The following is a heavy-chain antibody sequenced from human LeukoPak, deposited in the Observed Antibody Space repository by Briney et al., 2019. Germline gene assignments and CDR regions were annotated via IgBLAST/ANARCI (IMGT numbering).Heavy chain of an antibody. V-gene: IGHV3-23*01. CDR1: GFTFSSYA. Sequence: PVGSLRLSCAASGFTFSSYAMSCVRQAPGKGLEWVSAISGSGGSTYYADSVKGRFTISRDNSKNTLYLQMNSLRAEDTAVYYCAKVAVAAYQDYYYYMDVWGKGTTVTVSS. CDR2: ISGSGGST. CDR3: AKVAVAAYQDYYYYMDV. J-gene: IGHJ6*03. D-gene: IGHD6-19*01.